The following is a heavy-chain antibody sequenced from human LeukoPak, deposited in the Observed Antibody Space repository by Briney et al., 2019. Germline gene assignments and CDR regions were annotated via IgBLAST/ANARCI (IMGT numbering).Heavy chain of an antibody. CDR3: ARDRGDWLPRDIDY. D-gene: IGHD2-21*02. CDR2: ISSSSSYI. CDR1: GFTFSSYS. Sequence: GGSLRLSCAASGFTFSSYSMNWVRQAPGKGLEWVSSISSSSSYIYYADSVKGRFTISRDNAKNSLYLQMNSLRAEDTAVYYCARDRGDWLPRDIDYWGQGTLVTVSS. J-gene: IGHJ4*02. V-gene: IGHV3-21*01.